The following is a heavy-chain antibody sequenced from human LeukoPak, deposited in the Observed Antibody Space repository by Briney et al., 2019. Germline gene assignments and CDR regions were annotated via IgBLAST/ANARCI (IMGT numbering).Heavy chain of an antibody. CDR2: INPNSGGT. CDR3: ARGQGSSGWRGTAEYFQH. Sequence: ASVKVSCKASGYTFTGYYMHWVRQAPGQGLEWMGWINPNSGGTNYAQKFQGRVTMTRDTSISTAYMELSRLRSDDTAVYYCARGQGSSGWRGTAEYFQHWGQGTLVTVSS. CDR1: GYTFTGYY. V-gene: IGHV1-2*02. J-gene: IGHJ1*01. D-gene: IGHD6-19*01.